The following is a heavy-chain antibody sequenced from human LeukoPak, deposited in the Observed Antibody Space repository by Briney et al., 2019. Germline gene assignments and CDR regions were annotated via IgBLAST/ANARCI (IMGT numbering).Heavy chain of an antibody. CDR3: ARGEVAVAGYYYYGMDV. V-gene: IGHV4-59*01. J-gene: IGHJ6*02. D-gene: IGHD6-19*01. CDR1: GGSISSYY. CDR2: IYYSGST. Sequence: SETLSLTCTVSGGSISSYYWSWIRQPPGKGLEWIGYIYYSGSTNYNPSLKSRVTISVDTSKNQFPLKLSSVTAADTAVYYCARGEVAVAGYYYYGMDVWGQGTTVTVSS.